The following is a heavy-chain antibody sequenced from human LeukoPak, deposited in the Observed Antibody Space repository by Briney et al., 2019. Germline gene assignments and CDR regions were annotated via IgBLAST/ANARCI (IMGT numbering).Heavy chain of an antibody. Sequence: SETLSLTCAVYGGSFSGYYWSWIRQHPGKGLEWIGYIYYSGSTYYNPSLKSRVTISVDTSKNQFSLKLSSVTAADTAVYYCARDTTQLLWYCYGMDVWGQGTTVTVSS. V-gene: IGHV4-31*11. CDR2: IYYSGST. CDR3: ARDTTQLLWYCYGMDV. CDR1: GGSFSGYY. D-gene: IGHD1-1*01. J-gene: IGHJ6*02.